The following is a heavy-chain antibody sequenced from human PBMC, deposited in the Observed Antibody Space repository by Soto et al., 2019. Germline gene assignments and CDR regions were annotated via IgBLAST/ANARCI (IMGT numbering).Heavy chain of an antibody. V-gene: IGHV1-3*01. CDR3: PRAPSVCPYSEFDY. Sequence: ASVKVSCKASGYTFTSYAMHWVRQAPGQRLEWMGWINAGNGNTKNSQKFQGRVTITRDTSSSTAYMELSSLRSQDTPVYYCPRAPSVCPYSEFDYWGQGTLVTVSS. CDR1: GYTFTSYA. CDR2: INAGNGNT. J-gene: IGHJ4*02. D-gene: IGHD2-15*01.